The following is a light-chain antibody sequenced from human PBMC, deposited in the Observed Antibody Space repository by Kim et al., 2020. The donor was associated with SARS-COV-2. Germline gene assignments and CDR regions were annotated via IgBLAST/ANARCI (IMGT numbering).Light chain of an antibody. V-gene: IGLV3-9*01. J-gene: IGLJ3*02. Sequence: SYELTQPLSVSVALGQTARITCGGNNIGSKNVHWYQQKPGQAPVLVIYRDSNRPSGIPERFSGSNSGNTATLTISRAQAGDEADYYCQGWDSSHPVVCGG. CDR1: NIGSKN. CDR3: QGWDSSHPV. CDR2: RDS.